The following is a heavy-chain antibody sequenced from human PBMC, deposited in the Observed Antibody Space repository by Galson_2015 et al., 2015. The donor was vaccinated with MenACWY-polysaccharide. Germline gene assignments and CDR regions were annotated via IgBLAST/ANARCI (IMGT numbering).Heavy chain of an antibody. Sequence: SLRLSCAVSGTSFRSYAMHWVRQAPGKGLEWVAVVSYDGNSQKYAEAVKGQFTISRDNSKKTVYLQMNSLRPEDTAIYSCARDGCSSTNCHDYYNYYMDVWGRGTTVIVSS. CDR2: VSYDGNSQ. CDR1: GTSFRSYA. D-gene: IGHD2-2*01. V-gene: IGHV3-30*04. J-gene: IGHJ6*03. CDR3: ARDGCSSTNCHDYYNYYMDV.